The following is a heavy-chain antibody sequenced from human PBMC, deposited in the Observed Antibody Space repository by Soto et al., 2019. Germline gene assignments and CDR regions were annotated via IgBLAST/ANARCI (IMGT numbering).Heavy chain of an antibody. Sequence: ASVKVSCKASGYTFTSYGISWVRQAPGQGLEWMGWISAYNGNTNYAQKLQGRVTMTTDTSTSTAYMELRSLRSDDTAVYYCARGLDIVVVPAAIREETTSIHYYYYGMDVWGQGTTVTVSS. CDR1: GYTFTSYG. J-gene: IGHJ6*02. D-gene: IGHD2-2*02. CDR3: ARGLDIVVVPAAIREETTSIHYYYYGMDV. V-gene: IGHV1-18*01. CDR2: ISAYNGNT.